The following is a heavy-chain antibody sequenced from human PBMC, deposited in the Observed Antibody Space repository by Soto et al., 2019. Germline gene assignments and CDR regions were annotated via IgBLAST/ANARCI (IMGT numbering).Heavy chain of an antibody. Sequence: ASETLSLTSTVSGGSISSGGYYWSWIHQHPGKGLEWIGYIYYSGSTYYNPSLKSRITISIDTSKNQFSLKMSSVTAADTAVYYCARAGMGDYHFDYWGQGTLVTVSS. J-gene: IGHJ4*02. CDR2: IYYSGST. CDR3: ARAGMGDYHFDY. D-gene: IGHD4-17*01. CDR1: GGSISSGGYY. V-gene: IGHV4-31*03.